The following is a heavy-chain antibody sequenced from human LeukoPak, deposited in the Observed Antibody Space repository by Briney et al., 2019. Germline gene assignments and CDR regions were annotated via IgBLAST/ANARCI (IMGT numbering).Heavy chain of an antibody. CDR3: ARHGRGIFGVVSDY. CDR1: GGSISSSSYY. Sequence: SETLSLTCTVSGGSISSSSYYWGWIRQPPGKGLEWIGSIYYSGSTYYNPPLKSRVTISVDTSKNQFSLKLSSVTAADTAVYYCARHGRGIFGVVSDYWGQGTLVTVSS. J-gene: IGHJ4*02. D-gene: IGHD3-3*01. V-gene: IGHV4-39*01. CDR2: IYYSGST.